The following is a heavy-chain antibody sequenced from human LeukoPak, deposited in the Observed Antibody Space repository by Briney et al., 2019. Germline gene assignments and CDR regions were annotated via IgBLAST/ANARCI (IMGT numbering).Heavy chain of an antibody. D-gene: IGHD1-26*01. CDR1: GASMSTSSHH. CDR2: THYGGNT. Sequence: SETLSLTCNVSGASMSTSSHHWGWIRQPPGKGLEWIGSTHYGGNTYYNPSRNSRVTISVDASKKQFSLKLTSVTAADTAVYYCAGRVGATIWTGMEFWGQGILVTVSS. CDR3: AGRVGATIWTGMEF. J-gene: IGHJ4*02. V-gene: IGHV4-39*01.